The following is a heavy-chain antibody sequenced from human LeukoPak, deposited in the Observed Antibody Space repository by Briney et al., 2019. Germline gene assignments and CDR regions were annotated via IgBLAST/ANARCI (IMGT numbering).Heavy chain of an antibody. J-gene: IGHJ4*02. Sequence: GGSLRLSCAASGFTFSSYSMNWVRQAPGKGLEWVSSISSSSSYIYYADSVKGRFTISRDNAKNSLYLQMNSLRAEDTAVYYCARVPYCSSTSCYTFDYWGQGTLVTVSS. CDR2: ISSSSSYI. CDR3: ARVPYCSSTSCYTFDY. CDR1: GFTFSSYS. V-gene: IGHV3-21*01. D-gene: IGHD2-2*01.